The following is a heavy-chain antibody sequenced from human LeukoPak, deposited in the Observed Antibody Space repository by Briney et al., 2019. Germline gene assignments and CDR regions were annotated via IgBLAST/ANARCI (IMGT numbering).Heavy chain of an antibody. D-gene: IGHD2-15*01. Sequence: ASVKVSCKASGYTFTSYGISWVRQAPGQGLEWMGWISAYNGNTNYAQKLQGRVTMTTDTSTSTAYMELRSLRSDDTAVYYCARALYYCSGGSCYHSLVGYWGQGTLVTVSS. CDR2: ISAYNGNT. CDR1: GYTFTSYG. CDR3: ARALYYCSGGSCYHSLVGY. J-gene: IGHJ4*02. V-gene: IGHV1-18*01.